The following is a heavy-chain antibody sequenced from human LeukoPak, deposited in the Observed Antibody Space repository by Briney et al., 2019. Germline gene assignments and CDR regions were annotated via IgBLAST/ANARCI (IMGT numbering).Heavy chain of an antibody. CDR1: GYTFTGYC. CDR3: AREDYYDSSGYLS. D-gene: IGHD3-22*01. Sequence: GASVKVSCKASGYTFTGYCMHWVRQAPGQGLEWMGWINPNSGGTNYAQKFQGRVTMTRGTSISTAYMELSRLRSDDTAVYYCAREDYYDSSGYLSWGQGTLVTVSS. V-gene: IGHV1-2*02. J-gene: IGHJ5*02. CDR2: INPNSGGT.